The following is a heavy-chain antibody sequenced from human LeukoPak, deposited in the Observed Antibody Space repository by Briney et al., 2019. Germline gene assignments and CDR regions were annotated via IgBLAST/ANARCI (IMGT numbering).Heavy chain of an antibody. D-gene: IGHD3/OR15-3a*01. CDR1: GGSIRSYY. Sequence: SETLSLTCTVSGGSIRSYYWSWIRQPPGKGLEWIGYIYYSGSTNYNPSLKSRVTISVDTSKNQFSLKLSSVTAADTAVYYCARTSYWYFDLWGRGTLVTVSS. CDR3: ARTSYWYFDL. V-gene: IGHV4-59*01. CDR2: IYYSGST. J-gene: IGHJ2*01.